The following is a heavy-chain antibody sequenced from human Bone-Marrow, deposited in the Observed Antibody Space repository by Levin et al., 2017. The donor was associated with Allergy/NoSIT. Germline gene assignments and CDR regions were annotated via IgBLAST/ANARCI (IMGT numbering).Heavy chain of an antibody. D-gene: IGHD3-16*01. J-gene: IGHJ4*02. CDR3: ARAGGGSYGDYFDY. V-gene: IGHV3-9*01. CDR1: GFTFHESA. CDR2: MSWNGGSL. Sequence: LKISCVVSGFTFHESAMHWVRQAPGRGLEWVSGMSWNGGSLAYADSVEGRFTISRDNAKNSLYLQMDSLRREDTALYYCARAGGGSYGDYFDYWGQGILVTVSS.